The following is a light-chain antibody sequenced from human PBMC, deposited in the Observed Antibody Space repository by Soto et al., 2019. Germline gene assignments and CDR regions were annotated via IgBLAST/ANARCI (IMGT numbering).Light chain of an antibody. CDR3: QQTYSIPIT. CDR1: QSISNY. Sequence: DIQMTQSPSSLSASVGDRVTITCRASQSISNYLNWYQQRPGKAPELLIYAASSLQSGVPSKFSGSGSGTDFTLTISSLQPEDFATYYCQQTYSIPITFGQGTDWRL. CDR2: AAS. V-gene: IGKV1-39*01. J-gene: IGKJ5*01.